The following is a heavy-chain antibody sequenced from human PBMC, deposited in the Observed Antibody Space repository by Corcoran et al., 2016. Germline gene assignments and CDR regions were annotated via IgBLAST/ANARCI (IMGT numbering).Heavy chain of an antibody. D-gene: IGHD5-18*01. J-gene: IGHJ6*02. Sequence: EVQLVESGGGLIQPGGSLRLSCAASGFTVSSNYMSWVRQAPGKGLEWVSVIYSGGSTYYADSVKGRFTISRDNSKNTLYLQMNSLRAEDTAVYYCARQTGYRYGYGRDVWGQGTTVTVSS. CDR2: IYSGGST. CDR3: ARQTGYRYGYGRDV. CDR1: GFTVSSNY. V-gene: IGHV3-53*01.